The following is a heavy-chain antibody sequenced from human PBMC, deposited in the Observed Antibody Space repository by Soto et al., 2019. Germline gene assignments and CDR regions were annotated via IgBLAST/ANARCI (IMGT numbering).Heavy chain of an antibody. D-gene: IGHD2-21*01. V-gene: IGHV3-23*01. J-gene: IGHJ5*02. CDR3: AGDLRRGEKHGWFVP. CDR2: ISVSGHRT. CDR1: GFTFGTSG. Sequence: WGSMRLSCTASGFTFGTSGMSLFRQSPGKGLEWVSSISVSGHRTYYADSVRARFTISRDNSKTTLFLHMNSLSAEDTAIYYSAGDLRRGEKHGWFVPWGQGALVTVSS.